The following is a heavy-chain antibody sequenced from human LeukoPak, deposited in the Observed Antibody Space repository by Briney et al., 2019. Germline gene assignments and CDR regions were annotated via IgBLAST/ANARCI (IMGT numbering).Heavy chain of an antibody. D-gene: IGHD7-27*01. CDR2: IYHTGST. CDR3: ASRKLGNDY. CDR1: GGSISSYY. V-gene: IGHV4-59*01. Sequence: SETLSLTCTVSGGSISSYYWSWIRQPPGKGLEWIGYIYHTGSTSYSPSLKSRVTISADTSQNQFSLKLSSVPAADTAVYYCASRKLGNDYWGQGTLVTVSS. J-gene: IGHJ4*02.